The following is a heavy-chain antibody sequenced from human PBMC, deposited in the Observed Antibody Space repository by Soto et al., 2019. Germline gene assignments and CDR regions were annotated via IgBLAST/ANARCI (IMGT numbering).Heavy chain of an antibody. Sequence: PGGSLRLSCAASGFTFSSYWMSWVRQAPGKGLEWVANIKQDGSEKYYVDSVKGRFTISRDNAKNSLYLQMNSLRAEDTAVYYWARVLAVQAAMGLKNYYYYMDVWGKGTRVTVSS. V-gene: IGHV3-7*01. D-gene: IGHD2-2*01. CDR2: IKQDGSEK. CDR1: GFTFSSYW. J-gene: IGHJ6*03. CDR3: ARVLAVQAAMGLKNYYYYMDV.